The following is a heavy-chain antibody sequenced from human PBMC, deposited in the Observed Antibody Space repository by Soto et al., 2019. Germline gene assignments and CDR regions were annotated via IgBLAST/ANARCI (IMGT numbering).Heavy chain of an antibody. CDR2: IDHGGTQT. CDR1: VFTLISQA. J-gene: IGHJ4*02. CDR3: VCWVSAHFDT. V-gene: IGHV3-23*03. D-gene: IGHD2-8*01. Sequence: GWSLRLSCTSSVFTLISQAMTWARQAPGRGLEWVSSIDHGGTQTHYADSVKGRFIISKDKSKDTLYLQMNNLRTEDTALYFCVCWVSAHFDTWGQGTLVTVSS.